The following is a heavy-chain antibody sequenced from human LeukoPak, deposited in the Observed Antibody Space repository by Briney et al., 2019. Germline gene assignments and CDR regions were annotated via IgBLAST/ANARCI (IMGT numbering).Heavy chain of an antibody. CDR1: GASIGSSGYY. CDR3: ARHRNYYDSSGYGPFEY. Sequence: SETLSLTCTVSGASIGSSGYYWGWIRQPPGKGLEWIGSIYSSGNTYYNPSLKSRVTISVDTSKNQFSLKLSSVTAADTAVYYCARHRNYYDSSGYGPFEYWGQGTLVNVSS. V-gene: IGHV4-39*01. D-gene: IGHD3-22*01. CDR2: IYSSGNT. J-gene: IGHJ4*02.